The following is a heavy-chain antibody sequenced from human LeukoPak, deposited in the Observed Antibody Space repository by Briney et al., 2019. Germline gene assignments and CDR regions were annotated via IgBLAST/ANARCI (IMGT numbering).Heavy chain of an antibody. Sequence: PGGSLRLSSAASGFTFCSYGMSWVGQGPGKGREWVSAIIGSGGTTYYAESVNGWFATSRDNSRNTLYLQMSSRRAEDTAVYYCAKSTYVDYPCCLDYGSQGTLITVSS. CDR1: GFTFCSYG. J-gene: IGHJ4*02. CDR3: AKSTYVDYPCCLDY. D-gene: IGHD3-9*01. V-gene: IGHV3-23*01. CDR2: IIGSGGTT.